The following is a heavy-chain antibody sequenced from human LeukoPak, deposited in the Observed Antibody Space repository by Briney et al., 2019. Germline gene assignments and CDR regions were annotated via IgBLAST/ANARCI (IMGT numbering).Heavy chain of an antibody. CDR3: ARAPCSSTSCYDVWFDP. D-gene: IGHD2-2*01. V-gene: IGHV4-31*03. CDR2: IYYSGST. J-gene: IGHJ5*02. Sequence: SQTLSLTCTVSGGSISSGGYYWSWIRQHPGKGLEWIGYIYYSGSTYYNPSLKSRVTISVDTSKNQFSLKLSSVTAADTAVYHCARAPCSSTSCYDVWFDPWGQGTLVTVSS. CDR1: GGSISSGGYY.